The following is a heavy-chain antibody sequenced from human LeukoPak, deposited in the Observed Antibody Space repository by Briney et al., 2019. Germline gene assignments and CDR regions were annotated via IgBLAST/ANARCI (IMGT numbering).Heavy chain of an antibody. J-gene: IGHJ4*02. Sequence: PGGSLRLSCAASGFTFSDYYMSWIRQAPGKGLEWLSYISSTTSYTDYADSVKGRFTISRDNAKNSLYLQMNSLRAEDTAVYYCARSSYTSGSSYFGYWGQGTQVTVSA. CDR1: GFTFSDYY. V-gene: IGHV3-11*03. CDR3: ARSSYTSGSSYFGY. CDR2: ISSTTSYT. D-gene: IGHD3-10*01.